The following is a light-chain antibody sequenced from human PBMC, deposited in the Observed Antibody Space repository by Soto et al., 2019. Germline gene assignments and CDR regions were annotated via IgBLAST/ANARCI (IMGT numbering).Light chain of an antibody. V-gene: IGLV2-18*02. J-gene: IGLJ1*01. Sequence: QSALTQPPSVSGSPGQSVTISCTGTSSYVGKYDRVSWYQQPPGTAPKLIIYEVINRPSGVPARFSGSKSGNTASLTISVLQAEDEAYYYCSSYMSTSRYVFGAGTKLTVL. CDR1: SSYVGKYDR. CDR3: SSYMSTSRYV. CDR2: EVI.